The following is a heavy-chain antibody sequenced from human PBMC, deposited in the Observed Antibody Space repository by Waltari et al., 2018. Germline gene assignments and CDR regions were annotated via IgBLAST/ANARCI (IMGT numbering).Heavy chain of an antibody. CDR3: AKDAFGNTYLDF. D-gene: IGHD2-2*02. CDR2: IWFDGSDK. CDR1: GFTFSNFG. V-gene: IGHV3-30*02. Sequence: QVNLVESGGGVVQPGGSLRLSCATSGFTFSNFGMHWVRQAPGKGLVLVACIWFDGSDKFYADSWRGRFTISRDNSARTLYLDMDSLRLDDTAMYYCAKDAFGNTYLDFWGQGTLVTVSS. J-gene: IGHJ4*02.